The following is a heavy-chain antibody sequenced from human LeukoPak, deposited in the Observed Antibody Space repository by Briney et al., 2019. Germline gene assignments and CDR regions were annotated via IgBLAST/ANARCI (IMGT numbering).Heavy chain of an antibody. CDR3: ARVTVLLYESYFDY. D-gene: IGHD2-2*02. V-gene: IGHV4-59*01. J-gene: IGHJ4*02. Sequence: SETLSLTCTVSGGSLSGYHWSWIRQPPGKGLEWIAYIYYSGSTNYNPSLKSRVTISVHTSKNQFSLKPSSVTAADTAVYYCARVTVLLYESYFDYWGQGTLVTVSS. CDR2: IYYSGST. CDR1: GGSLSGYH.